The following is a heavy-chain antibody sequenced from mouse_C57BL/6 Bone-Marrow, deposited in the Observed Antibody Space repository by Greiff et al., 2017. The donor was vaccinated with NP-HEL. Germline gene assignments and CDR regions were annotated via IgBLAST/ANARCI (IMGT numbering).Heavy chain of an antibody. V-gene: IGHV5-6*02. CDR3: ARRGGYYFDY. CDR1: GFTFSSYG. CDR2: ISSGGSYT. Sequence: EVKLVESGGVLVKPGGSLKLSCAASGFTFSSYGMSWVRQTPDKRLEWVATISSGGSYTYYPDSVKGRFTISRDNAKNTLYLQMSSLKSEDTAMYYCARRGGYYFDYWGQGTTLTVSS. J-gene: IGHJ2*01.